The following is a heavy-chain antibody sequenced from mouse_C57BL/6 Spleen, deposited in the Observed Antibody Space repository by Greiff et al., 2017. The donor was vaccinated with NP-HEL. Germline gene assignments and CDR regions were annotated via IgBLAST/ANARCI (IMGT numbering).Heavy chain of an antibody. V-gene: IGHV1-9*01. CDR1: GYTLTGYW. CDR3: ARRGFCNYFDY. CDR2: SLPGRGSN. J-gene: IGHJ2*01. D-gene: IGHD3-1*01. Sequence: VQLQQSGAELMKPGASVKLSCKATGYTLTGYWIEWVKQRPGHGLEWIGESLPGRGSNNYNEQLKGKATFIAEPSSTTAYMQLSSLTTEDSAIYYCARRGFCNYFDYWGQGTTLTVSS.